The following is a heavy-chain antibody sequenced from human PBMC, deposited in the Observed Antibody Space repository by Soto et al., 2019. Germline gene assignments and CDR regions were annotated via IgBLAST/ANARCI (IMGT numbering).Heavy chain of an antibody. Sequence: GESLKISCKGSGYSFTSYWIGWVRQMPGKGLEWMGRIDPSDSYTNYSPSFQGHVTISADKSISTAYLQWSSLKASDTAMYYCARQEGYYYDSSAESYWGQGTLVTVSS. CDR1: GYSFTSYW. J-gene: IGHJ4*02. CDR2: IDPSDSYT. D-gene: IGHD3-22*01. V-gene: IGHV5-10-1*01. CDR3: ARQEGYYYDSSAESY.